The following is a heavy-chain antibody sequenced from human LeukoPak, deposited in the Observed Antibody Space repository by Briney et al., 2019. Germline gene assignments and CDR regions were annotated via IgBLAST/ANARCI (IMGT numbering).Heavy chain of an antibody. Sequence: SETLSLTCTVSSGSINSRSYYWGWIRQPPGKGLQWIGSIYYTGSAYQNPSLKSRVTISVDTSKNQFSLKLTSVTAADTAVYYCARGGAVVVVAPNQGPFDYWGQGTLVTVSS. J-gene: IGHJ4*02. V-gene: IGHV4-39*01. CDR2: IYYTGSA. CDR1: SGSINSRSYY. D-gene: IGHD2-15*01. CDR3: ARGGAVVVVAPNQGPFDY.